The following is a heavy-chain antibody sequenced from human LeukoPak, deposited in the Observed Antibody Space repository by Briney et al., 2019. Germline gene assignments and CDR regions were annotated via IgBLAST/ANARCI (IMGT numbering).Heavy chain of an antibody. CDR3: AKDNPLPDCSSTSCRTAKNFDY. Sequence: QPGGSLRLSCAASGYTFSSYAMSWVRQAPGKGLEWVSAISGSGGSTYYADSVKGRFTISRDNSKNTLYLQMNSLRAEDTAVYYCAKDNPLPDCSSTSCRTAKNFDYWGQGTLVTVSS. V-gene: IGHV3-23*01. J-gene: IGHJ4*02. CDR2: ISGSGGST. CDR1: GYTFSSYA. D-gene: IGHD2-2*01.